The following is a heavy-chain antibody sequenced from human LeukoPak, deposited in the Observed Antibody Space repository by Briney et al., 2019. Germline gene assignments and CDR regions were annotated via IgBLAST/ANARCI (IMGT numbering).Heavy chain of an antibody. Sequence: ASVKVSCKASGGTFSSYAISWVRQAPGQGLEWMGGIIPIFGTVNYAQKFQGRVTITADESTSTAYMELRSLRSDDTAVYYCARDGNPYYYDSSGSLHYWGQGTLVTVSS. J-gene: IGHJ4*02. V-gene: IGHV1-69*13. CDR1: GGTFSSYA. CDR3: ARDGNPYYYDSSGSLHY. CDR2: IIPIFGTV. D-gene: IGHD3-22*01.